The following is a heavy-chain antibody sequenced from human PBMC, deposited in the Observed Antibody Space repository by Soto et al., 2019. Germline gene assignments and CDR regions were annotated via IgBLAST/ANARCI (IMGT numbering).Heavy chain of an antibody. CDR3: ARAFEAPRKYYDSSGYYYDFDD. Sequence: QVQLVQSGAEVKKPGSSVKVSCKASAGTLSSYAISWVRQAPGQGLEWMGGIIPIFGTANYAQKFQGRDTFTAKTFTNTAYMELSSLRSEDTAMYYCARAFEAPRKYYDSSGYYYDFDDWGKGTLVTVSS. D-gene: IGHD3-22*01. CDR2: IIPIFGTA. CDR1: AGTLSSYA. J-gene: IGHJ4*02. V-gene: IGHV1-69*06.